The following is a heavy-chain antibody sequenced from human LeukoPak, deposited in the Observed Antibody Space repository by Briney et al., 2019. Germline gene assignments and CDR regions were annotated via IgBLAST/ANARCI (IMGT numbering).Heavy chain of an antibody. Sequence: GGSLRLSCAASGLTFSSYAMDWVRQAPGKGLEWVSAISGSGGSTYYADSVKGRFTISRDNSKTTLFLQMNSLRAEDTAVYDCAKDLHDYGNYVGWFDSWGQGTLVTVSS. CDR3: AKDLHDYGNYVGWFDS. V-gene: IGHV3-23*01. CDR2: ISGSGGST. J-gene: IGHJ5*01. CDR1: GLTFSSYA. D-gene: IGHD4-11*01.